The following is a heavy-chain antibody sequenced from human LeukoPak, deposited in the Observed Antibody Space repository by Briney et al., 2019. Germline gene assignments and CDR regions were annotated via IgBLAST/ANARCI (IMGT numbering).Heavy chain of an antibody. CDR1: GGSISSSSYY. V-gene: IGHV4-39*07. Sequence: SETLSLTCTVSGGSISSSSYYWGWIRQPPGKGLEWIGSIYYSGSTYYNPSLKSRVTISVDTSRNQFSLKLSSVTAADTAVYYCARGYGLGSFLCFYFYRDVGGKETTVTVS. J-gene: IGHJ6*03. D-gene: IGHD3-10*01. CDR3: ARGYGLGSFLCFYFYRDV. CDR2: IYYSGST.